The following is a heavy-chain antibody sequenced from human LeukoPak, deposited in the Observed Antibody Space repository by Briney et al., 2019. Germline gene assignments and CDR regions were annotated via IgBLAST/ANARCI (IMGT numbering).Heavy chain of an antibody. CDR2: IYHSGST. J-gene: IGHJ3*02. CDR3: ARQLYEIDI. Sequence: SETLSLTCAVSGYSMSSGYYWGWIRQPPGKGLEWIGSIYHSGSTYYNPSLKSRVTISVDTSKNQFSLKLSSVTAADTAVYYCARQLYEIDIWGQGTMVTVSS. V-gene: IGHV4-38-2*01. D-gene: IGHD2-2*02. CDR1: GYSMSSGYY.